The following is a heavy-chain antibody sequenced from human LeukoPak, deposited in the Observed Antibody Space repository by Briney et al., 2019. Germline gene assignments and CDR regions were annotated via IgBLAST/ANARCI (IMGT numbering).Heavy chain of an antibody. Sequence: GGSLRLSCAASGFTFSSYSMNWVRQAPGKGLQWVSVISGSGGSTYYADSVKGRFTISRDNSKNTLYLQMNSLRAEDTAVYYCAKDPSSIAARPVDYWGQGTLVTVSS. V-gene: IGHV3-23*01. CDR1: GFTFSSYS. CDR3: AKDPSSIAARPVDY. CDR2: ISGSGGST. D-gene: IGHD6-6*01. J-gene: IGHJ4*02.